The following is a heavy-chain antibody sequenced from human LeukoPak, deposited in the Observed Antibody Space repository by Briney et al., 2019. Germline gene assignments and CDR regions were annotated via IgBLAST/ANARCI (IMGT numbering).Heavy chain of an antibody. CDR2: ISYDGSNK. CDR1: GFTFSSYA. D-gene: IGHD5-24*01. Sequence: GGSLRLSCAASGFTFSSYAMHWVRPAPGKGLEWVAVISYDGSNKYYADSVKGRFTISRDNSKNTLYLQMNSLRAEDTAVYYCAKLISPYDYWGQGTLVLVSS. CDR3: AKLISPYDY. J-gene: IGHJ4*02. V-gene: IGHV3-30*04.